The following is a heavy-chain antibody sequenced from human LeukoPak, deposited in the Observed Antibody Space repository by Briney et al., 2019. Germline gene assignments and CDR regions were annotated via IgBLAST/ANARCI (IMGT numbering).Heavy chain of an antibody. V-gene: IGHV3-9*01. CDR3: AKDISDSSGFAAAD. J-gene: IGHJ4*02. CDR2: ISWNSGSI. D-gene: IGHD3-22*01. CDR1: GFTFDDYA. Sequence: GGSLTLSCAASGFTFDDYAMHWVRQPPGKGLERVSGISWNSGSIGYADSVKGRFTISRDNAKNSLYLQMNSLRAEDTALYYCAKDISDSSGFAAADWGQGTLVTVSS.